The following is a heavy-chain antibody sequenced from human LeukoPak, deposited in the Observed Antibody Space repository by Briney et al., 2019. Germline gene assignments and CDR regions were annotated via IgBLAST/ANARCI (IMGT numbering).Heavy chain of an antibody. Sequence: SETLSLTCTVSGGSISSYYWSWIRQPPGKGLEWIGHVDHSGTTSYNPSLKRRVTISVDTSKNQFSLKVKYLTAADTAVYYCARGIRTGYGYWGQGTLVTVSS. CDR2: VDHSGTT. J-gene: IGHJ4*02. CDR1: GGSISSYY. D-gene: IGHD3-10*01. V-gene: IGHV4-59*01. CDR3: ARGIRTGYGY.